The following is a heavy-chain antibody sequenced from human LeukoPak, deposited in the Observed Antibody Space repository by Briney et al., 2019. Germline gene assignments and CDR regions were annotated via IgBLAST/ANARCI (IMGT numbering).Heavy chain of an antibody. CDR2: INSNGSSP. V-gene: IGHV3-74*01. CDR1: GFTFSNYW. Sequence: QPGGSLTLSCAASGFTFSNYWMHWVRQAPGKGLVWVSRINSNGSSPNYADSVKGRFTISRDNAKNTLYLQMSSLRAEDTAVYYCAKGGATICDNWGQGTLVTVSS. CDR3: AKGGATICDN. D-gene: IGHD5-12*01. J-gene: IGHJ4*02.